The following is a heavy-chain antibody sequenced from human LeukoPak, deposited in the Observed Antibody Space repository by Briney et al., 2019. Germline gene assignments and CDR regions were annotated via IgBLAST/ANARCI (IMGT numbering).Heavy chain of an antibody. V-gene: IGHV3-23*01. CDR1: GVTFSSYV. D-gene: IGHD6-19*01. J-gene: IGHJ3*02. CDR3: AKSITVAGRGAFDI. Sequence: GGSLRLSCEASGVTFSSYVMSWVRQAPGKGPEWVSGISGSGGGTYYADSVKGRFAISRDNSKNTLYLQMNSLRAEDTAVYYCAKSITVAGRGAFDIWGQGTMVTVSS. CDR2: ISGSGGGT.